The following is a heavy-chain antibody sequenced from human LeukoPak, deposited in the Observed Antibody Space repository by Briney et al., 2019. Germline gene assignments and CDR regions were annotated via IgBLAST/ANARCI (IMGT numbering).Heavy chain of an antibody. J-gene: IGHJ2*01. CDR1: GFTFSSYA. CDR2: ISGSGGST. CDR3: ARVEDFRYFDL. Sequence: GGSLRLSCAASGFTFSSYAMSWVRQAPGKGLEWVSAISGSGGSTYYADSVKGRFTISRDNAKNTLYLQMNSLRAEDTAVYYCARVEDFRYFDLWGRGTLVTVSS. V-gene: IGHV3-23*01. D-gene: IGHD2/OR15-2a*01.